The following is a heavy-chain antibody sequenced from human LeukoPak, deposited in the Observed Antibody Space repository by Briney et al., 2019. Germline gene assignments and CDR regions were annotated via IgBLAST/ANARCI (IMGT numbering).Heavy chain of an antibody. D-gene: IGHD1-20*01. CDR2: IKSDGITI. J-gene: IGHJ4*02. CDR3: LRDLNWSLDQ. V-gene: IGHV3-74*01. Sequence: GGSLRLSCAASGFTFSSSPMSWVRQAPGKGLVWVSRIKSDGITITYADSVKGRFTISRDNAKNTLYLQMNSLRAEDTAVYYCLRDLNWSLDQWGQGALVTVSS. CDR1: GFTFSSSP.